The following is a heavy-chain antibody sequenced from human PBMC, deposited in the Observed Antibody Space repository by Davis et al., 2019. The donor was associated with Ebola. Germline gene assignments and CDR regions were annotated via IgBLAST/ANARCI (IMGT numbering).Heavy chain of an antibody. D-gene: IGHD3-3*01. V-gene: IGHV3-9*01. CDR1: GFTFDDYA. Sequence: GGYLRLSCAASGFTFDDYAMHWVRQAPGKGLEWVSGISWNSGSIGYADSVKGRFTIARDNAKNSLYLQMNSLRAEDTSLYYCARAAFGSCYFDYWGQGTLVTVSS. CDR2: ISWNSGSI. CDR3: ARAAFGSCYFDY. J-gene: IGHJ4*02.